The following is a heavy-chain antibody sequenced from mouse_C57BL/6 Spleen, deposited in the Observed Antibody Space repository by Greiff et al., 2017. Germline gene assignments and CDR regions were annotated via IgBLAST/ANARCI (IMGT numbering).Heavy chain of an antibody. V-gene: IGHV1-82*01. J-gene: IGHJ4*01. Sequence: QVQLQQSGPELVKPGASVKISCKASGYAFSSSWMNWVKQRPGKGLEWIGRIYPGDGDTNYNGKFKGKATLTADKSSSTAYMQLSSLPSEDSAVYFCARGRAYDAMDYWGQGTSVTVSS. CDR2: IYPGDGDT. CDR1: GYAFSSSW. CDR3: ARGRAYDAMDY.